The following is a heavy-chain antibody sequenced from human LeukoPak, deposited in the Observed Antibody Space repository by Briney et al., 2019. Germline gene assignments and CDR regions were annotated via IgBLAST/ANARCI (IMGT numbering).Heavy chain of an antibody. CDR3: ARDRGYLDGFDI. CDR1: GASITNYY. D-gene: IGHD3-10*01. CDR2: IYYGGST. J-gene: IGHJ3*02. V-gene: IGHV4-59*01. Sequence: KTSETLSLTCTVSGASITNYYWSWIRQPPGKGLEWIGYIYYGGSTNYNPSLNSRVTISIDKSNNQFSLKLNSVTAADTAVYYCARDRGYLDGFDIWGQGTMVTVSS.